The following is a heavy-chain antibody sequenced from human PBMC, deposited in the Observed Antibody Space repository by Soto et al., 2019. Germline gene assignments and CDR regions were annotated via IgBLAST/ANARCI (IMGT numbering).Heavy chain of an antibody. CDR2: ISRSGSDI. CDR1: GFTFSDYS. J-gene: IGHJ4*02. V-gene: IGHV3-11*04. Sequence: GGSLRLSCAASGFTFSDYSMNWVRQAPGKGLEWVSYISRSGSDIYYADSVKGRFTISRDNSKNTLYLQMNSLRAEDTAVYYCARGIAVAGTYFDYWGQGTLVTVSS. D-gene: IGHD6-19*01. CDR3: ARGIAVAGTYFDY.